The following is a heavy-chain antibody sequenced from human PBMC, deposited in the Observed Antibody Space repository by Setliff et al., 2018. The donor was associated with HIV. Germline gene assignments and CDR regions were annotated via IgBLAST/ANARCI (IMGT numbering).Heavy chain of an antibody. CDR3: TRPQYIYENGGSDY. Sequence: GESLRLSCAASGFAFDDYHMHWVRQASGKGLEWLGRIKDRTDNYATAYAASVKGRFTIFRDDSANTAYLQINSLEIEDTAVYYCTRPQYIYENGGSDYWGQGTLVTVSS. V-gene: IGHV3-73*01. CDR1: GFAFDDYH. CDR2: IKDRTDNYAT. J-gene: IGHJ4*02. D-gene: IGHD3-22*01.